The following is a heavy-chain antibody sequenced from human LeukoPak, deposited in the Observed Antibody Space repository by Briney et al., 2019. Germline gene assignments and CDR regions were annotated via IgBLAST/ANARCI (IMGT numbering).Heavy chain of an antibody. J-gene: IGHJ5*02. CDR3: AREKAGGGFDP. V-gene: IGHV3-21*01. CDR1: GFTFSSYS. D-gene: IGHD3-10*01. CDR2: ISSSSSYI. Sequence: GGSPRLSCAASGFTFSSYSMNWVRQAPGKGLGWVSSISSSSSYIYYADSVKGRFTISRDNAKNSLYLQMNSLRAEDTAVYYCAREKAGGGFDPWGQGTLVTVSS.